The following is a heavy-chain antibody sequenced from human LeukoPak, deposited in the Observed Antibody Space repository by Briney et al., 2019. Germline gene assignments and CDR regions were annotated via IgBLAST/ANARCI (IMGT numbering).Heavy chain of an antibody. CDR1: GYTFTSYG. D-gene: IGHD6-13*01. J-gene: IGHJ4*02. Sequence: GASVKVSCKASGYTFTSYGISWVRQATGQGLEWMGWMNPNSGNTGHAQKFQGRVTMTRNTSISTAYMELSSLRSEDTAVYYCARFPVRRHSSSWYLKRYFDYWGQGTLVTVSS. CDR2: MNPNSGNT. CDR3: ARFPVRRHSSSWYLKRYFDY. V-gene: IGHV1-8*02.